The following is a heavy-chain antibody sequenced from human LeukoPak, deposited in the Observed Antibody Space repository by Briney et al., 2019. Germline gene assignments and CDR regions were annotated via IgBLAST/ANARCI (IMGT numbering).Heavy chain of an antibody. CDR2: ISSSSSYI. Sequence: PGGSLRLSCAASGFTFSSYSMNWVRQAPGKGLEWVLSISSSSSYIYYADSVKGRFTISRDNAKNSLYLQMNSLRAEDTAVYYCARALAFGRPPIVYYFDYWGQGTLVTVSS. CDR3: ARALAFGRPPIVYYFDY. CDR1: GFTFSSYS. J-gene: IGHJ4*02. V-gene: IGHV3-21*01. D-gene: IGHD3-3*02.